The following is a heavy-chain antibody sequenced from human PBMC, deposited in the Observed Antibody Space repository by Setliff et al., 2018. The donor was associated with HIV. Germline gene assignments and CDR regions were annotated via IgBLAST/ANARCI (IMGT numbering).Heavy chain of an antibody. V-gene: IGHV1-69*13. D-gene: IGHD6-13*01. CDR1: GGTFSSYA. CDR2: IIPIFGTA. J-gene: IGHJ6*03. Sequence: SVKVSCKASGGTFSSYAISWVRQAPGQGLEWMGGIIPIFGTANYAQKFQGRVTITADESTSTAYMELSSLRSEDTAVYYCARSSLAAAGLGYMDVWGKGTTVTVSS. CDR3: ARSSLAAAGLGYMDV.